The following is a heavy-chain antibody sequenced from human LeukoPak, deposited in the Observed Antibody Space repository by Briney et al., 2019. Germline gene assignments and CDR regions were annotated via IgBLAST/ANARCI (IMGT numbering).Heavy chain of an antibody. D-gene: IGHD5-24*01. J-gene: IGHJ3*02. Sequence: GGSLRLSCAASGFNFSSYWMNWVRQAPGKGLEWVAFLRYDGSNTYYADSVKGRFTISRDNSKNTLYLQMNSLRAEDTAVYYCAKDSGVGMATTFSILDIWGQGTMVTVSS. CDR1: GFNFSSYW. V-gene: IGHV3-30*02. CDR2: LRYDGSNT. CDR3: AKDSGVGMATTFSILDI.